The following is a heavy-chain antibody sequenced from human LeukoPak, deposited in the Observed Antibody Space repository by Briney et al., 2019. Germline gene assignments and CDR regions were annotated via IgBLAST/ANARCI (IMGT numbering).Heavy chain of an antibody. CDR2: ISGSGGST. CDR3: AKDSDYDYSGYDSDYYGMDV. V-gene: IGHV3-23*01. D-gene: IGHD5-12*01. Sequence: GRSLRLSCAASGFTLSSYAMSWGRQAPGKGLEWVSAISGSGGSTYYADSVKGRFTISRDNPKNTLYLQMNSLRAEDTAVYYCAKDSDYDYSGYDSDYYGMDVWGQGTTVPVSS. J-gene: IGHJ6*02. CDR1: GFTLSSYA.